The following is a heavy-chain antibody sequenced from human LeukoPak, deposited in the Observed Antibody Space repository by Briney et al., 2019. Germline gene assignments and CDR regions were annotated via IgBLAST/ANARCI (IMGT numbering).Heavy chain of an antibody. Sequence: GGSLRLSCAASGFTFSSHAMSWVRQAPGKGLEWVSFISGSGGSTYYADSAKGRFTISRDNSKNMLFLQMNSLRAEDTAVYYCAKAGYYDSSGSFYFTYWGQGTLVTVSS. CDR1: GFTFSSHA. CDR2: ISGSGGST. D-gene: IGHD3-22*01. V-gene: IGHV3-23*01. J-gene: IGHJ4*02. CDR3: AKAGYYDSSGSFYFTY.